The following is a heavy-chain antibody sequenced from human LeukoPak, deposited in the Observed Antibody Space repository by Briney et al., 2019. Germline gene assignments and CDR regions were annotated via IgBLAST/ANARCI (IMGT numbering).Heavy chain of an antibody. CDR1: GFTFSSYG. Sequence: GKSLRLSCAASGFTFSSYGMHWVRQASGKGLEWVALISYEGSNKYYADSVKGRFTISRDNAKNSLYLQMNSLSAEDTAVYYCVRDRSRLIDYWGQGTLVTVSS. J-gene: IGHJ4*02. CDR3: VRDRSRLIDY. CDR2: ISYEGSNK. V-gene: IGHV3-30*03. D-gene: IGHD3-22*01.